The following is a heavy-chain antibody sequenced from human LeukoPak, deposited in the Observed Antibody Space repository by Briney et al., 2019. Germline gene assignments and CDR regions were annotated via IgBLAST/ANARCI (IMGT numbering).Heavy chain of an antibody. CDR2: IYYSGST. V-gene: IGHV4-59*01. CDR3: ARDQLAAQSYYFDY. D-gene: IGHD6-6*01. CDR1: GGSISSYY. J-gene: IGHJ4*02. Sequence: PSETLSLTCTVSGGSISSYYWSWIRQPPGKGLEWIGYIYYSGSTNYNPSLKSRVTISVDTSKNQFSLKLSSVTAADTAVYYCARDQLAAQSYYFDYWGQGTLVTVSS.